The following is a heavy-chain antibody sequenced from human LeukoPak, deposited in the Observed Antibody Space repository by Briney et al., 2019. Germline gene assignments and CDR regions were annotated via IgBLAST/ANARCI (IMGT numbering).Heavy chain of an antibody. CDR3: ARRSFLTGDSFDY. V-gene: IGHV5-51*01. D-gene: IGHD7-27*01. CDR1: GYSFTSYW. J-gene: IGHJ4*02. Sequence: GESLKISCKGSGYSFTSYWIGWARQMPGKGLEGMGIIYPGDSDTSYSPSFQGQFTISADKSISTAYLQWSSLKASDTAMYYCARRSFLTGDSFDYWGQGTLVTVSS. CDR2: IYPGDSDT.